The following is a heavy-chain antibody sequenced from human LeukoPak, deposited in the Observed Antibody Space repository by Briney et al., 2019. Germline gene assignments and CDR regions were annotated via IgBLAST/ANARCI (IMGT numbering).Heavy chain of an antibody. CDR2: ISYIGST. V-gene: IGHV4-59*08. CDR3: ARLNPGRPWRYYFDY. CDR1: DDSFSSHY. Sequence: PSETLSLTCAVSDDSFSSHYWTWIRQPPGKGLEWIGYISYIGSTNYNPSLKSRVTISIDTSKNQFSLKLSSVTAADTAVYYCARLNPGRPWRYYFDYWGQGTLVTVSS. J-gene: IGHJ4*02. D-gene: IGHD3-10*01.